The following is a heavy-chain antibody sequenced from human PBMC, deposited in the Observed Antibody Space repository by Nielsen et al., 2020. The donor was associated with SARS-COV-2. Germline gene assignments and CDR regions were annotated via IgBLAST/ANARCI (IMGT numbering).Heavy chain of an antibody. J-gene: IGHJ2*01. Sequence: ESLKISCAASGFTFSSYAMTWIRQPPGKGLEWIGEVSHSGSTNTNPSLKSRVTISVDTSKSQFSLKLRSVTAADTAVYYCARDGASGRFYDWLSHFDLWGRGTLVTVSS. CDR2: VSHSGST. CDR1: GFTFSSYA. V-gene: IGHV4-34*01. D-gene: IGHD3-3*01. CDR3: ARDGASGRFYDWLSHFDL.